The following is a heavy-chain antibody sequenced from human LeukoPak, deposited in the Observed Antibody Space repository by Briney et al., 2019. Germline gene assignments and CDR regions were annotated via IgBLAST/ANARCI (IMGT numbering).Heavy chain of an antibody. J-gene: IGHJ4*02. CDR1: GGPISSSSYY. CDR2: IYYSGST. Sequence: SETLSLTCTVSGGPISSSSYYWIWNRQPPGKGLVWLMCIYYSGSTYYNPSFKSRVTISVDPSKNQFSLKLSSVTAADTAVYYCASFDYDFWSGYRLDYWGQGTLVTVSS. CDR3: ASFDYDFWSGYRLDY. D-gene: IGHD3-3*01. V-gene: IGHV4-39*07.